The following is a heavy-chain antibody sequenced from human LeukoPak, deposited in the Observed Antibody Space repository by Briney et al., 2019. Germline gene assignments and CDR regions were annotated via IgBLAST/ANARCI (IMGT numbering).Heavy chain of an antibody. CDR2: ISASGVST. Sequence: GGSLRLSCAASGLTLSSYAMTWVRQAPGKGLEWVSSISASGVSTYYADSVKGRFTISRDNSNNTLYLQMSGLRVEDTAVYYCAKYYYGSGSYYKSWFDPWGQGTLVTVSS. D-gene: IGHD3-10*01. J-gene: IGHJ5*02. V-gene: IGHV3-23*01. CDR3: AKYYYGSGSYYKSWFDP. CDR1: GLTLSSYA.